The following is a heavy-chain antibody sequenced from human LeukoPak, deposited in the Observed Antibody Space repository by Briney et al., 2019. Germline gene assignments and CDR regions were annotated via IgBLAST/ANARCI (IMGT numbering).Heavy chain of an antibody. CDR2: IYYSGST. D-gene: IGHD1-26*01. Sequence: NPSETLSLTCTVSGGSISSSSYYWGWIRQPPGKGLEWIGSIYYSGSTYYNPSLKGRVTISVDTSKNQFSLKLSSVTAADTAVYYCARRKLGPNYGMDVWGQGTTVTVSS. CDR1: GGSISSSSYY. J-gene: IGHJ6*02. V-gene: IGHV4-39*01. CDR3: ARRKLGPNYGMDV.